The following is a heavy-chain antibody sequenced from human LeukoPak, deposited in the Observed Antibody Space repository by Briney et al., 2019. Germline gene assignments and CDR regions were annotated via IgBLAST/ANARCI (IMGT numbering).Heavy chain of an antibody. Sequence: GGSLRLSCAASGFTVSSNYMSWVRQAPGKGLEWVSVIYSGGSTYYADSVKGRFTISRDNSKNTLYLQMNSLRAEDTAVYYCARVPFAVAIPNPYFDYWGQGTLVTVSS. CDR2: IYSGGST. J-gene: IGHJ4*02. CDR3: ARVPFAVAIPNPYFDY. D-gene: IGHD3-3*01. V-gene: IGHV3-53*01. CDR1: GFTVSSNY.